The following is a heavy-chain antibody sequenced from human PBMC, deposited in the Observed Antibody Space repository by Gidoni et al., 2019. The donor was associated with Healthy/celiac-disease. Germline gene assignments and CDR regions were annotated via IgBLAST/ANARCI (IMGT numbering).Heavy chain of an antibody. CDR1: GFTFSSYG. CDR3: ARDDPVLDSSGYYYYYGMDV. V-gene: IGHV3-33*01. D-gene: IGHD3-22*01. J-gene: IGHJ6*02. Sequence: QVQLVESGGGVVQPGRSLRLSCAASGFTFSSYGMHWVRQAPGKGLEWVAVIWYDGSNKYYADSVKGRFTISRDNSKNTLYLQMNSLRAEDTAVYYCARDDPVLDSSGYYYYYGMDVWGQGTTVTVSS. CDR2: IWYDGSNK.